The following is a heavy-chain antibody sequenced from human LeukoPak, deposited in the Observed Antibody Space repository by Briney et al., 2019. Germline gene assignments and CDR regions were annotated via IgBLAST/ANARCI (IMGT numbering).Heavy chain of an antibody. Sequence: PGGSLRLSCAASGFTFSSYAMSWVRQAPGKGLEWVSAISGTGGSTYYADSVKGRFTISRDNSKNTLYLRMNSLRAEDTAVYYCAKDYEPLVGVHRWGDWFDPWGQGTLVTVSS. V-gene: IGHV3-23*01. CDR2: ISGTGGST. D-gene: IGHD1-26*01. CDR3: AKDYEPLVGVHRWGDWFDP. CDR1: GFTFSSYA. J-gene: IGHJ5*02.